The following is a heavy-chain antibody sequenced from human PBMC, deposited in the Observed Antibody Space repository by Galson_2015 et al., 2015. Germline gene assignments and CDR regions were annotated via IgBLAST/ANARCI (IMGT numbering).Heavy chain of an antibody. J-gene: IGHJ5*02. V-gene: IGHV1-69*13. CDR1: GGTFSSYA. CDR3: ARGGTWAAGTQYNWFDP. D-gene: IGHD6-13*01. Sequence: SVKVSCKAFGGTFSSYAISWVRQAPGQGLEWMGGIIPIFGTANYAQKFQGRVTITADESTSTAYMELSSLRSEDTAVYYCARGGTWAAGTQYNWFDPWGQGTLVTVSS. CDR2: IIPIFGTA.